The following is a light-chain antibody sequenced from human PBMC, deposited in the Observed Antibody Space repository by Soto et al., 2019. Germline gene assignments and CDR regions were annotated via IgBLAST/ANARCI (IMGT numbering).Light chain of an antibody. CDR2: KAS. CDR3: QYYSSYRCT. J-gene: IGKJ2*02. Sequence: DIQMTQSPSTLSASVGDRVTITCRASQSISSWLAWYQQKPGKAPKLLIYKASSLQSGVPSRFSGSGSGTEFTLTISSLQPDDFATYYCQYYSSYRCTFGQGTKLEIK. CDR1: QSISSW. V-gene: IGKV1-5*03.